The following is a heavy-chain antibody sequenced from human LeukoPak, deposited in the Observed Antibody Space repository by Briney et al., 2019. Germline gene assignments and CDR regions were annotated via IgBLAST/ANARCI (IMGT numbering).Heavy chain of an antibody. J-gene: IGHJ4*02. CDR3: TKASRH. CDR1: EVTFRKFA. Sequence: GGSLRLSCAASEVTFRKFARNWVRQAPGKGLDWVSAISASGVNTFYADSVKGRFTISRDNSRNTLFLQMNSLRAEDTATYYCTKASRHWGQGTLVTVSS. CDR2: ISASGVNT. V-gene: IGHV3-23*01.